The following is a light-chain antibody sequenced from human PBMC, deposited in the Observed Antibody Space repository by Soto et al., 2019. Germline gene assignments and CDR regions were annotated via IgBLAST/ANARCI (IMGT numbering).Light chain of an antibody. CDR1: SSDVGAYNF. CDR2: EVT. J-gene: IGLJ1*01. V-gene: IGLV2-14*01. Sequence: QSALTQPASVSGSPGQSITISCTGSSSDVGAYNFVSWYQHHPGRAPKLSLYEVTTRPSGVSSRFSGSKSGNTASLTISGLQADDESTYYCSSYTSTNTPSGFGTGTNFT. CDR3: SSYTSTNTPSG.